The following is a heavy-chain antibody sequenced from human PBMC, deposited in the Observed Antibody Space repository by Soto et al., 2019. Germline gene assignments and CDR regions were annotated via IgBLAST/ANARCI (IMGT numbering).Heavy chain of an antibody. CDR1: GFTFSNAW. J-gene: IGHJ3*02. CDR2: IKGKTDGGTT. CDR3: TTDEEIKAFDI. Sequence: EVQLVESGGGLVKPGGSLRLSCAASGFTFSNAWMSWVRQAPGKGLEWVGRIKGKTDGGTTDYAAPVKGRFTISRDDSKNTLYLQMNSLKTEDTAVYYCTTDEEIKAFDIWGQGTMVTVSS. V-gene: IGHV3-15*01.